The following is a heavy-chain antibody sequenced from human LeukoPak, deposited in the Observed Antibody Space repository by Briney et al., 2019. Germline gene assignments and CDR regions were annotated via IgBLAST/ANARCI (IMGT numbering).Heavy chain of an antibody. Sequence: GGSLRLSCSASGFTFSNNAMHWVRQAPGKGLEYVSGISSNGGSTHYADTVKGRFTISRDNSKNTLYLQMSSLRAEDTAVYYCVSTYYYDSSGYYPFDYWGQGTPVTVSS. J-gene: IGHJ4*02. CDR3: VSTYYYDSSGYYPFDY. CDR1: GFTFSNNA. V-gene: IGHV3-64D*09. CDR2: ISSNGGST. D-gene: IGHD3-22*01.